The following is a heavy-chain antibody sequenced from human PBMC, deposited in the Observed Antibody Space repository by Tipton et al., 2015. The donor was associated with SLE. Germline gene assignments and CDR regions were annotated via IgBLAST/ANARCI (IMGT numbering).Heavy chain of an antibody. V-gene: IGHV1-69*18. D-gene: IGHD3-3*01. J-gene: IGHJ4*02. Sequence: QLVQSGAEVKKPGASVKVSCKASGYTFTGYYMHWVRQAPGQGLEWMGRIIPIFGTANYAQKFQGRVTITADESTSTAYMELSSLRSEDTAVYYCARALTDYYDFWSGWLDYWGQGTLVTVSS. CDR2: IIPIFGTA. CDR1: GYTFTGYY. CDR3: ARALTDYYDFWSGWLDY.